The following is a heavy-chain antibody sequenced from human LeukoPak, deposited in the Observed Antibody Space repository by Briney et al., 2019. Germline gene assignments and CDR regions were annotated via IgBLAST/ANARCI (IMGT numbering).Heavy chain of an antibody. CDR3: ARGVAAAGRLFYYYYMDV. J-gene: IGHJ6*03. CDR1: GFTFSSYS. V-gene: IGHV3-21*01. CDR2: ISSRSSYI. D-gene: IGHD6-13*01. Sequence: PGGSLRLSCAASGFTFSSYSMNWVGQAPGKGLEWVSSISSRSSYIYYADSVKGRFTISRDNAKNSLYLQMNSLRAEDTAVYYCARGVAAAGRLFYYYYMDVWGKGTTVTVSS.